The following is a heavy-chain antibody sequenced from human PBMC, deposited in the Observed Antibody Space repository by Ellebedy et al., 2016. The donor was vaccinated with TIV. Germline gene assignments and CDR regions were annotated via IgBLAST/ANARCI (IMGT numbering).Heavy chain of an antibody. CDR2: IYSGGST. Sequence: GESLKISXPASGFTVSSHYMSWVRLAPGKGLEWVSVIYSGGSTYYADSVKGRFTISRDNSKNTLYLQMNSLSAEDTAVYYCARAGEGSGWYEFDYWGQGTLVTVSS. D-gene: IGHD6-19*01. V-gene: IGHV3-53*01. CDR1: GFTVSSHY. J-gene: IGHJ4*02. CDR3: ARAGEGSGWYEFDY.